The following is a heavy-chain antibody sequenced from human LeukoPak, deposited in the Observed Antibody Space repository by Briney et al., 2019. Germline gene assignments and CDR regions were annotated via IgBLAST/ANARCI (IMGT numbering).Heavy chain of an antibody. Sequence: SETLSLTCTLSGGSMTTHHWNWIRQTPGKGLEWIGYVFDSGRTKVSPPLKSRVTLSADTSKNQLSLRLSSVTAADTAMYYCTTIKRGDIFGYFDFWGQGILVTVSS. J-gene: IGHJ4*02. CDR2: VFDSGRT. CDR3: TTIKRGDIFGYFDF. V-gene: IGHV4-59*11. D-gene: IGHD5-18*01. CDR1: GGSMTTHH.